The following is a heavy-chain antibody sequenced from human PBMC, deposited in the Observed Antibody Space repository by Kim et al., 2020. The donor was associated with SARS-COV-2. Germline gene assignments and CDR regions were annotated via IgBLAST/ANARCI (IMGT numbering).Heavy chain of an antibody. CDR1: GFTFSSYA. V-gene: IGHV3-30*04. Sequence: GGSLRLSCAASGFTFSSYAMHWVRQAPGKGLEWVAVISYDGSNKYYADSVKGRFTISRDNSKNTLYLQMNSLRAEDTAVYYCARDRGLAVGLHAGYYYYGMDVWGQGTTVTVSS. D-gene: IGHD6-19*01. J-gene: IGHJ6*02. CDR2: ISYDGSNK. CDR3: ARDRGLAVGLHAGYYYYGMDV.